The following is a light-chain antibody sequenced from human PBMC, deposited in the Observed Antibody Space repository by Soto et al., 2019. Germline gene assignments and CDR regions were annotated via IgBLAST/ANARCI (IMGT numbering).Light chain of an antibody. Sequence: EIVLAQSPATLSLYPGERATLSWRASQSVSGYLVWYQQKPGQAPRLLIYDASTRAAGIPAGFIGSGSGTDFTLTISSLEPEDSAVYYCQQHLGRHTFGQGTKVDIK. CDR1: QSVSGY. J-gene: IGKJ1*01. V-gene: IGKV3-11*01. CDR3: QQHLGRHT. CDR2: DAS.